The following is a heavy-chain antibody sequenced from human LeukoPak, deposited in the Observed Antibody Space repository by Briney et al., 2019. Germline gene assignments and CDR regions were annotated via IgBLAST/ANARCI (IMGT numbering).Heavy chain of an antibody. CDR2: ISYDGSNK. Sequence: GRSLRLSCAASGFTFSSYAMHWVRQAPGKGLEWVAVISYDGSNKYYADSVKGRFTISRDTSKNTLSQQMNSLRAEDPAVHYCARDGTWDSSSWDETGFDYYYSGMDVWGQGTTVTVSS. CDR1: GFTFSSYA. D-gene: IGHD6-13*01. V-gene: IGHV3-30-3*01. CDR3: ARDGTWDSSSWDETGFDYYYSGMDV. J-gene: IGHJ6*02.